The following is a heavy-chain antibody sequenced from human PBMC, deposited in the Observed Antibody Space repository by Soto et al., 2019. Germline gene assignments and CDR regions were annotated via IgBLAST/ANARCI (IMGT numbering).Heavy chain of an antibody. D-gene: IGHD4-17*01. Sequence: EVQLVESGGGVVRPGGSLRLSCAALGFRFDDYGMSWVRQVPGKGLEWVSGINRDGGSTSYADSVKGRFTISRDNAKNSLYLQMNSLRAEDTAFYYCARAPGFYGDFFDYWGQGTLVTVSS. CDR1: GFRFDDYG. J-gene: IGHJ4*02. CDR2: INRDGGST. CDR3: ARAPGFYGDFFDY. V-gene: IGHV3-20*04.